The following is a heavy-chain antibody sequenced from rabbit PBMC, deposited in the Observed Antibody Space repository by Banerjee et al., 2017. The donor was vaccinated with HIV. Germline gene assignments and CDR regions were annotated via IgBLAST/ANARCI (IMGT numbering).Heavy chain of an antibody. D-gene: IGHD1-1*01. V-gene: IGHV1S40*01. CDR1: GFSFSNKYV. Sequence: QSLEESGGDLVKPEGSLTLTCTASGFSFSNKYVMCWVRQAPGKGLEWIACVDAENSGGTWYATWAKGRFTISKTSWTTVTLQMTSLTAADTATYFCARDHDSSGGYVFDLWGPGTLVTVS. J-gene: IGHJ4*01. CDR2: VDAENSGGT. CDR3: ARDHDSSGGYVFDL.